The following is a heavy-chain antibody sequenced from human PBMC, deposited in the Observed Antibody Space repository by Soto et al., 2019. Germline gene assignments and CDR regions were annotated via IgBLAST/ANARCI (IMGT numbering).Heavy chain of an antibody. CDR2: INVYNGNT. Sequence: QVQLVQSGTEVKKPGASVKVSCKASGYTFTIFGIGWVRQAPGQGLEWMGWINVYNGNTYYVQKLQGRVTMTTDTSTSTTYMEMRSLRSDDPAVYYCARVPFSSSWYGVDYWGQGTLITVPS. CDR3: ARVPFSSSWYGVDY. CDR1: GYTFTIFG. V-gene: IGHV1-18*01. J-gene: IGHJ4*02. D-gene: IGHD6-13*01.